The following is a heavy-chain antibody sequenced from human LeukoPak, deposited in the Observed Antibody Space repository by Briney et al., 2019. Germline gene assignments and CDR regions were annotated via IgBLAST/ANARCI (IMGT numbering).Heavy chain of an antibody. J-gene: IGHJ4*02. CDR2: ISTGSSTT. CDR3: ARVAAGYSVNYFDY. V-gene: IGHV3-48*02. CDR1: EFAFSTYN. D-gene: IGHD4-23*01. Sequence: GGSLRLSCAASEFAFSTYNMNWVRQAPGQGLEWVSYISTGSSTTYYADSVKGRFTISRDNVENSLYLQMNSVRDEDTAVYYCARVAAGYSVNYFDYWGQGTLVTVSS.